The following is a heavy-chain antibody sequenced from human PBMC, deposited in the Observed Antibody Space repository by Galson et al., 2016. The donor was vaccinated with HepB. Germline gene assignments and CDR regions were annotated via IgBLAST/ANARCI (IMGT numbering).Heavy chain of an antibody. J-gene: IGHJ6*02. CDR1: GFTFGDYY. Sequence: SLRLSCAASGFTFGDYYMSWIRQPPGKGLEWVSFISTDGIRRHYGESVEGRFTGSRDNVKNSLFLYINNPRADDTAVYYCARVLSHGMDVWGQGTTVIVSS. CDR2: ISTDGIRR. V-gene: IGHV3-11*01. CDR3: ARVLSHGMDV.